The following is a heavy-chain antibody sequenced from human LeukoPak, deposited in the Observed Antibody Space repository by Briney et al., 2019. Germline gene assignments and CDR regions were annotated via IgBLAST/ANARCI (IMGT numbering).Heavy chain of an antibody. CDR1: EFDFSSHA. CDR2: ISISGSKT. Sequence: GGSLRLSCAASEFDFSSHAMTWVRQAPGKGLEWVSAISISGSKTYYADSVKGRFTISRDNAKNSLYLQMNSLRAEDTAVYYCARDSAGSTYYPYNWFDPWGQGTLVTVSS. CDR3: ARDSAGSTYYPYNWFDP. V-gene: IGHV3-21*01. J-gene: IGHJ5*02. D-gene: IGHD3-3*01.